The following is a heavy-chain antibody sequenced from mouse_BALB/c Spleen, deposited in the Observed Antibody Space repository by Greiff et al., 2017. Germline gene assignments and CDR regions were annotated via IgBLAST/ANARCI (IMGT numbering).Heavy chain of an antibody. V-gene: IGHV5-12-1*01. CDR3: ARHDNSSSYRYYFGN. D-gene: IGHD3-1*01. CDR1: GFAFSSYD. J-gene: IGHJ2*01. Sequence: EVKLMESGGGLVKPGGSLKLSCAASGFAFSSYDMSWVRLTPEKRLEWVAYISSGGGSTYYPDTVKGRFTISSDNAKNTQYLQMSSLKSEDTDMYDCARHDNSSSYRYYFGNWGQGTTLTVSS. CDR2: ISSGGGST.